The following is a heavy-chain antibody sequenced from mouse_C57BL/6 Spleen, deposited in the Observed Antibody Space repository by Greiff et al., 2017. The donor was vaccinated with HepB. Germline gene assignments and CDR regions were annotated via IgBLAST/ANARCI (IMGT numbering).Heavy chain of an antibody. D-gene: IGHD4-1*01. CDR3: ARQRTELGRVYFDV. Sequence: EVQRVESGGDLVKPGGSLKLSCAASGFTFSSYGMSWVRQTPDKRLEWVATISSGGSYTYYPDNVKGRFTITRDKAKNTLYLQMSSLKSEDTAMYYCARQRTELGRVYFDVWGTGATVTVSS. CDR2: ISSGGSYT. V-gene: IGHV5-6*01. J-gene: IGHJ1*03. CDR1: GFTFSSYG.